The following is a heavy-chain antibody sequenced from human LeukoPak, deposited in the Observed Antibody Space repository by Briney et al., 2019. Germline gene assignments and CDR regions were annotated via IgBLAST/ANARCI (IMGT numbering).Heavy chain of an antibody. CDR2: IYTTGST. Sequence: SETLSLTCAVSGGSISRYYWNWIRQPARKGLEWIGRIYTTGSTNYNPSLKSRVTISVDTSKNQFSLKLSSVTAADTAVYYCARSGGYSGYDVDYWGQGTLVTVSS. CDR3: ARSGGYSGYDVDY. D-gene: IGHD5-12*01. V-gene: IGHV4-4*07. J-gene: IGHJ4*02. CDR1: GGSISRYY.